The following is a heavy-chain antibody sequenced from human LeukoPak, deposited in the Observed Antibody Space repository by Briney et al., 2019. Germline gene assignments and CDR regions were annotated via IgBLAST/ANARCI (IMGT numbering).Heavy chain of an antibody. J-gene: IGHJ4*02. V-gene: IGHV4-4*07. CDR2: IYTSGAT. CDR3: ARDLGQQLNDY. Sequence: SETLSLTCTVTSGSLSGHYWSWIRQPAGKEMQWIGRIYTSGATNYNPSLKSRVTISVDTSKNQFSLKLSSVTAADTAVYYCARDLGQQLNDYWGQGTLVTVSS. D-gene: IGHD6-13*01. CDR1: SGSLSGHY.